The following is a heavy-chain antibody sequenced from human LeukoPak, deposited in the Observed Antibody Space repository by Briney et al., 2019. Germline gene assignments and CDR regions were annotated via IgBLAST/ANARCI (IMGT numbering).Heavy chain of an antibody. D-gene: IGHD1-26*01. CDR2: ISGSGGST. J-gene: IGHJ3*02. CDR3: ARRQSGGYSRAGGFLFDI. Sequence: GGSLRLSCAASGFTFSSYAMSWVRQAPGKGLEWVSAISGSGGSTYYADSVKGRFTISRDNSKNTLYLQMNSLRAEDTAVYYCARRQSGGYSRAGGFLFDIWGQGTVVTVSS. V-gene: IGHV3-23*01. CDR1: GFTFSSYA.